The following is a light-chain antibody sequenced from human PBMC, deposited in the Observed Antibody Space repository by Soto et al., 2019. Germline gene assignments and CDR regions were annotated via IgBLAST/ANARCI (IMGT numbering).Light chain of an antibody. V-gene: IGKV1-9*01. CDR2: TTS. CDR3: QQLSYYPLIFT. J-gene: IGKJ3*01. CDR1: QGTATY. Sequence: DIQVTQSPSFLSASAGDRVNITCRASQGTATYVSWYQQKPGRAPQLLIYTTSTLQSGVPSRFSGSGSGTEFTLTISSLQPEDFATYYWQQLSYYPLIFTFGPGTKVDVK.